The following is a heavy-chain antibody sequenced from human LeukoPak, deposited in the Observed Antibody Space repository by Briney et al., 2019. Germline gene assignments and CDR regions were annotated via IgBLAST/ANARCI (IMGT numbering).Heavy chain of an antibody. CDR2: ISSSGSTI. V-gene: IGHV3-48*03. Sequence: GGSLRLSCAASGFTFSSFEMNWVRQAPGKGLEWVSYISSSGSTIYYADSVKGRFTISRDNAKNSLYLQMNSLRAEDTAVYYCARDSPHYTMIVVVKFDYWGQGTLVTVSS. D-gene: IGHD3-22*01. CDR1: GFTFSSFE. J-gene: IGHJ4*02. CDR3: ARDSPHYTMIVVVKFDY.